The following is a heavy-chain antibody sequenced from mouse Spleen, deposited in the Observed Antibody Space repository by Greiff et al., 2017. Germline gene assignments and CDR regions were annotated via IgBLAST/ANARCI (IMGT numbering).Heavy chain of an antibody. CDR2: ISYDGSN. CDR1: GYSITSGYY. CDR3: ARRDYGFAY. Sequence: VQLQQSGPGLVKPSQSLSLTCSVTGYSITSGYYWNWIRQFPGNKLEWMGYISYDGSNNYNPSLKNRISITRDTSKNQFFLKLNSVTTEDTATYYCARRDYGFAYWGQGTLVTVSA. D-gene: IGHD2-4*01. V-gene: IGHV3-6*01. J-gene: IGHJ3*01.